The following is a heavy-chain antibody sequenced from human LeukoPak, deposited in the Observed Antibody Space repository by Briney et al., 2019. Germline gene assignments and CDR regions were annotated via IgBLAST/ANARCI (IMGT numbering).Heavy chain of an antibody. CDR1: GYTFTGYY. V-gene: IGHV1-2*02. J-gene: IGHJ4*02. CDR3: ARGTDTYYEY. D-gene: IGHD3-10*01. CDR2: INPNSGGT. Sequence: GASVKVSCKASGYTFTGYYTHWVRQAPGQGLEWMGWINPNSGGTNYAQKFQGRVTMTRDTSISTGYMELSRLRSDDTAVYYCARGTDTYYEYWGQGTLVTVSS.